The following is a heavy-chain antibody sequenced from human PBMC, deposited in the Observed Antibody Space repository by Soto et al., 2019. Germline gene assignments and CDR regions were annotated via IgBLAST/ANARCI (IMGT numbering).Heavy chain of an antibody. CDR3: ARTGPPAIMLTPY. D-gene: IGHD1-1*01. J-gene: IGHJ4*02. V-gene: IGHV4-34*01. CDR2: INHSGST. CDR1: GGSFSGYY. Sequence: PSETLSLTCAVYGGSFSGYYWSWIRQPPGKGLEWIGEINHSGSTNYNPSLKSRVTISVDTSKNQFSLKPSSVTAADTAVYYFARTGPPAIMLTPYWGQARLLSLS.